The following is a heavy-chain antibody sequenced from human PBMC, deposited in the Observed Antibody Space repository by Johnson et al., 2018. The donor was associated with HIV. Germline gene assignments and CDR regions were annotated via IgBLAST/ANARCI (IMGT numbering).Heavy chain of an antibody. CDR1: GFTFVEYD. CDR3: ARDLPWSSSSFDAFDI. CDR2: IKQDGSEK. V-gene: IGHV3-7*03. D-gene: IGHD6-6*01. J-gene: IGHJ3*02. Sequence: MQLVESGGSVVRPGGSLRRSCADSGFTFVEYDMTWVRQVPGKGLEWVANIKQDGSEKYYVDSVKGGFTISRDNAKNSLYLQMNSLRAEDTAVYYCARDLPWSSSSFDAFDIWGQGTMVTVSS.